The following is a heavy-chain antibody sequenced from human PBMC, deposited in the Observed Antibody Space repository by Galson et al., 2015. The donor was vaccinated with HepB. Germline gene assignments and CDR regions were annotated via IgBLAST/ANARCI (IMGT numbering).Heavy chain of an antibody. D-gene: IGHD2-2*01. J-gene: IGHJ6*03. V-gene: IGHV1-2*02. Sequence: SVKVSCKASGYTFTGYYMHWVRQAPGQGLEWMGWINPNSGGTNYAQKFQGRVTMTRDTSISTAYMELSRLRSDDTAVYYCASGCSSTSCYPYYYYYYMDVWGKGTTVTVSS. CDR2: INPNSGGT. CDR1: GYTFTGYY. CDR3: ASGCSSTSCYPYYYYYYMDV.